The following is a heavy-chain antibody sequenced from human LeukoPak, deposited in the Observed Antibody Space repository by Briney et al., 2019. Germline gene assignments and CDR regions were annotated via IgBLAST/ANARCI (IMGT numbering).Heavy chain of an antibody. CDR2: IYYSGST. Sequence: SETLSLTCTVSGGSISSYYWSWIRQPPGKGLEWIGYIYYSGSTNYNPSLKSRVTISVDTSKNQFSLKLSFVTAADTAVYYCARDSCSGGSCSNAFDIWGQGTMVTVSS. CDR1: GGSISSYY. J-gene: IGHJ3*02. CDR3: ARDSCSGGSCSNAFDI. V-gene: IGHV4-59*12. D-gene: IGHD2-15*01.